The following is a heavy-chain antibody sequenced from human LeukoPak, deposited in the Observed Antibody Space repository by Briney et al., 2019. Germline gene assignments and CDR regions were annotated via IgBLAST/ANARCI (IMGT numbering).Heavy chain of an antibody. V-gene: IGHV4-34*01. D-gene: IGHD1-26*01. CDR1: GGSFSGYY. CDR2: INHSGST. CDR3: ARWAAVSYRFRPAFDI. J-gene: IGHJ3*02. Sequence: SETLSLTCAVYGGSFSGYYWSWIRQPPGKGLEWIGEINHSGSTNYNPSLKSRVTISVDTSKNQFSLKLSSVTAADTAVYYCARWAAVSYRFRPAFDIWGQGTMVTVSS.